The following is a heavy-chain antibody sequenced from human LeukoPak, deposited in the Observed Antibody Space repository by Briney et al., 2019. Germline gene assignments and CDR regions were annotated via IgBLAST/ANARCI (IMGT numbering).Heavy chain of an antibody. Sequence: ASVKVSCKASGYTFTNYDINWVRQATGQGPEWMGWMNPKSGNTGYAQKFQGRVTMTRNTSISTAYMEPSSLRSDDTAVYYCARDQDIVVVVAALRQREMGGFDPWRQGTLVTVSS. D-gene: IGHD2-15*01. J-gene: IGHJ5*02. V-gene: IGHV1-8*01. CDR2: MNPKSGNT. CDR1: GYTFTNYD. CDR3: ARDQDIVVVVAALRQREMGGFDP.